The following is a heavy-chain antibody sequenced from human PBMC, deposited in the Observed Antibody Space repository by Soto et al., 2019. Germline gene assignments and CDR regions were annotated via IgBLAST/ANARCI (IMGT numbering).Heavy chain of an antibody. Sequence: QVQLVQSGAEVKKSGSSVKVSCKASGGTFSSYAISWVRQAPGQGLEWMGGIIPIFGTANYAQKFQGRVTITADESTSTAYMELSSLRSEDTAVYYCAREARTQYCSGGSCYSGGWGYWGQGTLVTVSS. D-gene: IGHD2-15*01. CDR3: AREARTQYCSGGSCYSGGWGY. CDR2: IIPIFGTA. V-gene: IGHV1-69*01. J-gene: IGHJ4*02. CDR1: GGTFSSYA.